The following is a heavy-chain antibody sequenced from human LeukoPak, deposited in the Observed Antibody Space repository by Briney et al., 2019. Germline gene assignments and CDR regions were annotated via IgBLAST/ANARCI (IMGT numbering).Heavy chain of an antibody. Sequence: AASVKVSCKASGYTFTGYYMHWVRQAPGQGLEWMGWINPNSGGTNYAQKFQGRVTMTRDTSISTAYMELSRLRSDDTAVYYCARVQIAAAEDYYYYCMDVWGKGTTVTVSS. CDR2: INPNSGGT. D-gene: IGHD6-13*01. CDR1: GYTFTGYY. J-gene: IGHJ6*03. CDR3: ARVQIAAAEDYYYYCMDV. V-gene: IGHV1-2*02.